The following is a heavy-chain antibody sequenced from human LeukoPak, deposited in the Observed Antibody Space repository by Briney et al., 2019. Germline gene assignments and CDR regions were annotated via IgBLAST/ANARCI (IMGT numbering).Heavy chain of an antibody. CDR3: ARDWLAGNPYHAFDL. J-gene: IGHJ3*01. Sequence: PGGSLRLSCAASGFTFDDYAMHWVRQAPGKGLECVANIKEDGSEEYYVDSVKGRFSISRDNAKNSLHLQMNSLRAEDTAVYYCARDWLAGNPYHAFDLWGKGTMVTVSS. D-gene: IGHD3-22*01. CDR1: GFTFDDYA. V-gene: IGHV3-7*01. CDR2: IKEDGSEE.